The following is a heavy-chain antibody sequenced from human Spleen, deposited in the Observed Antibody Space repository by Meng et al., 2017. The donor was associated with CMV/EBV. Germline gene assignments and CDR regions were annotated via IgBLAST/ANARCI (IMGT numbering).Heavy chain of an antibody. CDR2: INPNSGGT. CDR3: ARVVMAEQQLDY. CDR1: GYTFTGYY. V-gene: IGHV1-2*02. J-gene: IGHJ4*02. D-gene: IGHD1/OR15-1a*01. Sequence: ASVKVSCKASGYTFTGYYMHWVRQAPGQGLEWMGWINPNSGGTNYAQKFQGRITMTRDTSISTVYLELSSLRSDDTAMYYCARVVMAEQQLDYWGQGTLVTVSS.